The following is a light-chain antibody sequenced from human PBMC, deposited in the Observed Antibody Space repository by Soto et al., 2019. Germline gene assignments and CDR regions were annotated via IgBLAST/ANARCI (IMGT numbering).Light chain of an antibody. CDR3: QQYNNWPPIT. Sequence: VMTQSPATLSVSPGERAALSCRASQSVSTNLAWYQQKPGQPPRLLIYGASSRATGIPDRFSGSGSGTDFTLTISRLEPEDFAVYYCQQYNNWPPITFGQGTRLEIK. CDR2: GAS. V-gene: IGKV3D-15*01. CDR1: QSVSTN. J-gene: IGKJ5*01.